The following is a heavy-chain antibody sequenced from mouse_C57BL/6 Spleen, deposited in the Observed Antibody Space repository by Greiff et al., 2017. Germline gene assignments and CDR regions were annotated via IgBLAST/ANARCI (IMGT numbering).Heavy chain of an antibody. CDR3: ARWGYGAWFAY. CDR2: INPSTGGT. Sequence: VQLKQSGPELVKPGASVKISCKASGYSFTGYYMNWVKQSPEKSLEWIGEINPSTGGTTYNQKFKAKATLTVDKSSSPSYMQLKSLTSEDSAVYYCARWGYGAWFAYWGQGTLVTVSA. CDR1: GYSFTGYY. J-gene: IGHJ3*01. D-gene: IGHD2-2*01. V-gene: IGHV1-42*01.